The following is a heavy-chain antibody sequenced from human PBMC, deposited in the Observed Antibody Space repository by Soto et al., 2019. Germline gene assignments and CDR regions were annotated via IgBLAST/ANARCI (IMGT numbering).Heavy chain of an antibody. CDR2: INAGNGNT. V-gene: IGHV1-3*01. Sequence: ASVKVSCKASGYTFTSYAMHWVRQAPGQRLEWMGWINAGNGNTKYSQKFQGRVTITRDTSASTAYMELRSLRSDDTAVYYCARDRYYYDSSGYYPGYWGQGTLVTVSS. CDR1: GYTFTSYA. D-gene: IGHD3-22*01. CDR3: ARDRYYYDSSGYYPGY. J-gene: IGHJ4*02.